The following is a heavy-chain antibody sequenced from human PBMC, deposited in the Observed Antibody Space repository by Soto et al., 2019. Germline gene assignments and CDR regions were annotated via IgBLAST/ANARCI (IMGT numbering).Heavy chain of an antibody. CDR1: DGSISVFGDS. V-gene: IGHV4-30-2*01. CDR2: IYHTGST. D-gene: IGHD3-22*01. CDR3: ARAHYGPSGYYFDS. Sequence: TCSVSDGSISVFGDSWSWNRHPPQKCLEWIGYIYHTGSTSYSPSLKSRVTISVDKSKNQFSLILNSVTAADTAIYYCARAHYGPSGYYFDSWGQGTLVTVSS. J-gene: IGHJ4*02.